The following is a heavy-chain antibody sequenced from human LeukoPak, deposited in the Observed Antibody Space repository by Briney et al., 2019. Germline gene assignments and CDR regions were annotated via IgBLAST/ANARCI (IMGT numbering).Heavy chain of an antibody. D-gene: IGHD4-23*01. V-gene: IGHV3-48*02. Sequence: PGGPLRLSCAALGFTFSNYGINWVPQAPGKGLEWVSSISSSSRILHYAESVKGRFTVSRDNPKNSLYLQVNSLRDQDTARYYSARAALPTLDNSFDPWSQASPVTVPS. CDR1: GFTFSNYG. CDR3: ARAALPTLDNSFDP. CDR2: ISSSSRIL. J-gene: IGHJ5*02.